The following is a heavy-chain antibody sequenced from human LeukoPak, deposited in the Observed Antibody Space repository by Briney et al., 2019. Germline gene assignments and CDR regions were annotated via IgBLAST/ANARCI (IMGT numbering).Heavy chain of an antibody. V-gene: IGHV1-69*13. CDR2: IIPIFGTA. J-gene: IGHJ6*02. D-gene: IGHD3-10*01. CDR1: GGTFSSYA. Sequence: SVKVSCKASGGTFSSYAISWVRQAPGQGLEWMGGIIPIFGTANYAQKFQGRVTITADESTSTAYMELSSLRSEDTAVYYCARGITMVRGVIPPKGMDVWGQGTTVTVS. CDR3: ARGITMVRGVIPPKGMDV.